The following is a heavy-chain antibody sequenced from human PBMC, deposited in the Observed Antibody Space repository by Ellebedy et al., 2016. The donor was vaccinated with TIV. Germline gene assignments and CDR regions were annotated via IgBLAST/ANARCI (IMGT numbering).Heavy chain of an antibody. CDR3: ARPVDSSPDGAFDI. Sequence: GESLKIPCKGSGYRFTNYWISRVRQMPGHGLEWMGRIDPSDSYTNYSPSFQGHVTISADKSISTAYLQWSSLKASDSAMYYCARPVDSSPDGAFDIWGQGTMVTVS. J-gene: IGHJ3*02. D-gene: IGHD3-22*01. V-gene: IGHV5-10-1*01. CDR2: IDPSDSYT. CDR1: GYRFTNYW.